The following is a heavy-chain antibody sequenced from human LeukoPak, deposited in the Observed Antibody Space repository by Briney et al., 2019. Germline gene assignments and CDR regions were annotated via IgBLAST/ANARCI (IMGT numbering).Heavy chain of an antibody. Sequence: PGGSLRLSCAASGFTFSSYGMHWVRQAPGEGLEWVAAIWYDGSNKYYADSVKGRLTISRDNSKSTLYLQMNSLRTEDTAVYYCGRNAYYDSSGYFDYWGQGILVTVSS. CDR1: GFTFSSYG. CDR3: GRNAYYDSSGYFDY. D-gene: IGHD3-22*01. V-gene: IGHV3-33*01. J-gene: IGHJ4*02. CDR2: IWYDGSNK.